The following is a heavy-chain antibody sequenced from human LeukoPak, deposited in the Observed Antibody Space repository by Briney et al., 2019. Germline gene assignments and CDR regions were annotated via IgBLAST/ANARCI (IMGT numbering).Heavy chain of an antibody. D-gene: IGHD5-24*01. V-gene: IGHV4-31*03. CDR2: IYYSGST. CDR3: AREKMATILSTNIWYFDL. J-gene: IGHJ2*01. CDR1: GGSISSGGYY. Sequence: PSQTLSLTCTVSGGSISSGGYYWSWIRQHPGKGLEWIGYIYYSGSTYYNPSLKSRVTISVDTSKNQFSLKLSSVTAADTAVYYCAREKMATILSTNIWYFDLWGRGTLVTVSS.